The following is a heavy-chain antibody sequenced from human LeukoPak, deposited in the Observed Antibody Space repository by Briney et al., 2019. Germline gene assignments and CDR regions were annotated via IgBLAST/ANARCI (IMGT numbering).Heavy chain of an antibody. CDR2: IYPGDSDT. J-gene: IGHJ3*02. CDR3: ARGVGIAVVNDAFDI. Sequence: GESLKISCKGSGYSFTSYWISWVRQMPGKGLEWMGIIYPGDSDTRYSPSFQGQVTISADKSISTAYLQWSSLKASDTAMYYCARGVGIAVVNDAFDIWGQGTMVTVSS. CDR1: GYSFTSYW. V-gene: IGHV5-51*01. D-gene: IGHD6-19*01.